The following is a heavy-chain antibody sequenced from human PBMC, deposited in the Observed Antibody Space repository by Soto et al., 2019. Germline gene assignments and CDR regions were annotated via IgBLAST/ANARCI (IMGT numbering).Heavy chain of an antibody. CDR3: ARVWRGAFDF. J-gene: IGHJ3*01. CDR2: IYYSGST. CDR1: GGSIGSYY. V-gene: IGHV4-59*01. Sequence: SETLSLTCTVSGGSIGSYYWSWIRQPPGKGLEWIGYIYYSGSTKYNPSLKSRVTISVDTSKNRFSLRLSSVTAADTAVYYCARVWRGAFDFWGQGTMVTVSS. D-gene: IGHD2-21*01.